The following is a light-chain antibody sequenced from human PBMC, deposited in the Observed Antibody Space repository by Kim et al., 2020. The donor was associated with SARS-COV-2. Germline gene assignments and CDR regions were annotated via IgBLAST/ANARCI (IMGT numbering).Light chain of an antibody. V-gene: IGKV3-15*01. J-gene: IGKJ4*01. CDR2: GAS. CDR1: QSVSSN. Sequence: VSPGERATLSCRASQSVSSNLAWYQQKPGQAPRRLIYGASARATGIPARFSGSGSGTEFTLTISSLQSEDFVVYYCQQYNNWPLTFGGGTKVEIK. CDR3: QQYNNWPLT.